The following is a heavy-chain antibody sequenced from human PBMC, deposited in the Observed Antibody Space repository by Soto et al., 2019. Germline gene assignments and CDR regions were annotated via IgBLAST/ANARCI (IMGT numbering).Heavy chain of an antibody. CDR3: ARRTVVSLFDY. CDR2: ISYDGSNK. Sequence: QVQLVESGGGVVQPGRSLRLSCAASGFTFSSYAMHWVRQAPGKGLEWVAVISYDGSNKYYADSVKGRFTISRDSSKNTLFLPMNSLTAEDTAVYYCARRTVVSLFDYWGQGTLVTVSS. CDR1: GFTFSSYA. J-gene: IGHJ4*02. D-gene: IGHD2-15*01. V-gene: IGHV3-30-3*01.